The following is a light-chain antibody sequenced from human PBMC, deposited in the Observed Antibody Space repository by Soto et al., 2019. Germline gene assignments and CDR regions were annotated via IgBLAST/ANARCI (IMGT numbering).Light chain of an antibody. J-gene: IGKJ1*01. CDR3: QKYNSAPWT. V-gene: IGKV1-27*01. CDR2: VAS. Sequence: DIPMTQSPSSLSASVGDRVTITCRASQGISNYLAWYQQKPGTVPKLLIYVASTLQSGVPSRFSGSGSGTDFTLTISSLQPEDVATYYCQKYNSAPWTFGQGTKVEIK. CDR1: QGISNY.